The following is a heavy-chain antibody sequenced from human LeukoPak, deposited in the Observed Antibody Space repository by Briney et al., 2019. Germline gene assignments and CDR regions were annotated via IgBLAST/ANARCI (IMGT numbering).Heavy chain of an antibody. CDR2: INWNGGST. D-gene: IGHD2-2*01. V-gene: IGHV3-20*04. CDR1: GFTFDDYG. J-gene: IGHJ3*02. Sequence: PGGSLRLSCAVSGFTFDDYGMSWVRQAPGKGLEWVYGINWNGGSTGYADSVKGRFTISRDNAKNSLYLQMNSLRAEDTALYYCARALNIVVVLAAILLAFDIWGQGTMVTVSS. CDR3: ARALNIVVVLAAILLAFDI.